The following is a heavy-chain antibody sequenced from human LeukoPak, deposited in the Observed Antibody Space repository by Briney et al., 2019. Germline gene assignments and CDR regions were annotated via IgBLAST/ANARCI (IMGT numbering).Heavy chain of an antibody. Sequence: SETLSLTCTVSGGSISSGSYYWTWIRQPAGKGLEWIGRFYTSGSTNYNPSLKSRVTISVDTSKNQFSLKLSSVTAADTAVYYCARDARGNYGSGSYYALWGQGTLVTVSS. CDR1: GGSISSGSYY. CDR2: FYTSGST. D-gene: IGHD3-10*01. CDR3: ARDARGNYGSGSYYAL. J-gene: IGHJ4*02. V-gene: IGHV4-61*02.